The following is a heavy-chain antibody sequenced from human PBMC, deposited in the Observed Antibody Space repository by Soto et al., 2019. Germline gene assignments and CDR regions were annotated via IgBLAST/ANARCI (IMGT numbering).Heavy chain of an antibody. D-gene: IGHD6-19*01. J-gene: IGHJ4*01. V-gene: IGHV1-2*02. CDR1: GYMFPVFY. CDR3: AAAAIPVAGRHPDF. Sequence: ASVKVSCKAHGYMFPVFYLHRVRQAPGQGLEWMGWINPNNGVTTYAKNFQGRVTITRDSSISTAYMELSSLRSDDTAIYFCAAAAIPVAGRHPDFWG. CDR2: INPNNGVT.